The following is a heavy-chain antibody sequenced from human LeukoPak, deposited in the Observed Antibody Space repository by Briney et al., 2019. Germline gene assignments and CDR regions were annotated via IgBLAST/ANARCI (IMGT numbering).Heavy chain of an antibody. D-gene: IGHD3-22*01. CDR2: IYYSGST. V-gene: IGHV4-39*01. J-gene: IGHJ4*02. Sequence: SEILSLTCTVSGGSISSSSYYWGWIRQPPGKGLEWIGSIYYSGSTYYNPSLKSRVTISVDTSKNQFSLKLSSVTAADTAVYYCARSLHYYDSSGYYSSTHYFDYWGQGTLVTVSS. CDR3: ARSLHYYDSSGYYSSTHYFDY. CDR1: GGSISSSSYY.